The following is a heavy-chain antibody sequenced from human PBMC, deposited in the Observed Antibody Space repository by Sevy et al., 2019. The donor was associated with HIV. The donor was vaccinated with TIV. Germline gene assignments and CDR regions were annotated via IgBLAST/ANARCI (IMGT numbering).Heavy chain of an antibody. Sequence: GGSLRLSCAASGFTFNSYAMHWVRQAPGKGLEWVAVISYDGSNKYYADSVKGRFTISRDNSKNTLYLQMNGLRAEDTAVYYCAGTWGYNWFDPWGQGTLVTVSS. CDR1: GFTFNSYA. CDR2: ISYDGSNK. V-gene: IGHV3-30-3*01. D-gene: IGHD3-16*01. J-gene: IGHJ5*02. CDR3: AGTWGYNWFDP.